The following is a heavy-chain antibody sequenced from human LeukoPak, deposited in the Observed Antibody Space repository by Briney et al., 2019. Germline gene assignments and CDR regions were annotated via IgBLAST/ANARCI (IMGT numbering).Heavy chain of an antibody. CDR1: GFTFSSYG. J-gene: IGHJ6*02. Sequence: GGSLRLSCAASGFTFSSYGMNWVRQAPGKGLEWVSSISSSSSYIYYADSVKGRFTISRDNAKNSLYLQMNSLRAEDTAVYYCARDRSYGSGSSLYGMDVWGQGTTVTVSS. V-gene: IGHV3-21*01. D-gene: IGHD3-10*01. CDR2: ISSSSSYI. CDR3: ARDRSYGSGSSLYGMDV.